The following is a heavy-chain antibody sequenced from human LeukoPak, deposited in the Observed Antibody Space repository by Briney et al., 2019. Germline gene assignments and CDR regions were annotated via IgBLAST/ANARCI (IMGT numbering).Heavy chain of an antibody. CDR1: GFTFTSYT. J-gene: IGHJ3*02. V-gene: IGHV3-21*01. D-gene: IGHD5-24*01. CDR2: ISSNSGSI. Sequence: PGGSLRLSCAASGFTFTSYTMNWVRQAPGKGLEWVSSISSNSGSIYYADSVKGRFTISRDNAKNSLYLHMNSLRAEDTAVYYCARGTMATITSDIWGQGTMVTVSS. CDR3: ARGTMATITSDI.